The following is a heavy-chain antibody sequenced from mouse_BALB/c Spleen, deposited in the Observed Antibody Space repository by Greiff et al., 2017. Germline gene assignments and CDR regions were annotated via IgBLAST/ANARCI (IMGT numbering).Heavy chain of an antibody. D-gene: IGHD2-4*01. CDR1: GFTFSSFG. Sequence: EVNLVESGGGLVQPGGSRKLSCAASGFTFSSFGMHWVRQAPEKGLEWVAYISSGSSTIYYADTVKGRFTISRDNPKNTLFLQMTSLRSEDTAMYYCARSEITTRAMDYWGQGTSVTVSS. J-gene: IGHJ4*01. CDR3: ARSEITTRAMDY. V-gene: IGHV5-17*02. CDR2: ISSGSSTI.